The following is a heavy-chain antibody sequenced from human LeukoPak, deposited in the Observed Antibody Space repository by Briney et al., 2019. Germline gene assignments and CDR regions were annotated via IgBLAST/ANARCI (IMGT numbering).Heavy chain of an antibody. Sequence: SQTLSLTCTVSGGSISSGGYYWSWLHQHPGKGLEWIGYIYYSGSTYYNPSLKSRVTRSVDTSKNQFSLKLSSVTAADTAVYYCARARDLTIFGVVNPGTLDYWGQGTLVTVSS. D-gene: IGHD3-3*01. J-gene: IGHJ4*02. CDR2: IYYSGST. CDR3: ARARDLTIFGVVNPGTLDY. V-gene: IGHV4-31*03. CDR1: GGSISSGGYY.